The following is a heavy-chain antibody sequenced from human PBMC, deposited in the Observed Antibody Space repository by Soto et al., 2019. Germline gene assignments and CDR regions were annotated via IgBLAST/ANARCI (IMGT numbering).Heavy chain of an antibody. CDR1: GGSISSGDYY. V-gene: IGHV4-30-4*01. J-gene: IGHJ4*02. CDR2: IYYSGST. CDR3: ARESAVAGSFDY. Sequence: SETLSLTCTVSGGSISSGDYYWSWIRQPPGKGLEWIGYIYYSGSTYYNPSLKSRVTISVDTSKNQFSLKLSSVTAADTAVYYCARESAVAGSFDYWGQGTLVTVSS. D-gene: IGHD6-19*01.